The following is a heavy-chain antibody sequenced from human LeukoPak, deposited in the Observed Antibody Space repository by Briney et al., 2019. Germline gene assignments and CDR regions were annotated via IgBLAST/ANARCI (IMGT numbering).Heavy chain of an antibody. CDR3: AKERYDSSGYYPYFDY. CDR2: ISYDGSNK. V-gene: IGHV3-30*18. J-gene: IGHJ4*02. CDR1: GFTFSSYG. D-gene: IGHD3-22*01. Sequence: GGSLRLSCAASGFTFSSYGMHWVRQAPGKGLEWVAVISYDGSNKYYADSVKGRFTISRDNSKNTLYLQMNSLRAEDTAVYYCAKERYDSSGYYPYFDYWGQGTLVTVSS.